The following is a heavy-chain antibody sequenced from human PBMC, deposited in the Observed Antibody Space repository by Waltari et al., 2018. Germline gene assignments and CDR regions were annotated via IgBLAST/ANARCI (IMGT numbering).Heavy chain of an antibody. Sequence: EVQLVESGGGLVQPGGSLKLSCAASGFTFSGSAMHWVRQASGKGLEWVGRIRSKANSYATAYAASVKGRFTISRDDSKNTAYLQMNSLKTEDTAVYYCTRHDSSGYPPIFWGQGTLVTVSS. CDR3: TRHDSSGYPPIF. V-gene: IGHV3-73*02. D-gene: IGHD3-22*01. CDR2: IRSKANSYAT. J-gene: IGHJ4*02. CDR1: GFTFSGSA.